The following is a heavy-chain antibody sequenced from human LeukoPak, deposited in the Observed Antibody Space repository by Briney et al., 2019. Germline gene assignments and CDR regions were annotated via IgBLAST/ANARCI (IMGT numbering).Heavy chain of an antibody. CDR2: IRYDGSNK. CDR1: GFTFSTYG. V-gene: IGHV3-30*02. J-gene: IGHJ4*02. CDR3: AKDKDPWKSTSISDFDY. Sequence: PGGSLRLSCAASGFTFSTYGMHWVRQAPGKGLEWVAFIRYDGSNKYYADSVKGRFTISRDNSKNTLYLQMNSLRAEDTAVYFCAKDKDPWKSTSISDFDYWGQGTLATVSS. D-gene: IGHD2/OR15-2a*01.